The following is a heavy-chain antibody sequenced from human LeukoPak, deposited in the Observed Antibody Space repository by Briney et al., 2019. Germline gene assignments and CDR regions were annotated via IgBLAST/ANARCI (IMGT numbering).Heavy chain of an antibody. CDR1: RFTFSSYG. CDR3: AKDLAGTTGY. Sequence: GGSLRLSCAASRFTFSSYGMSWVRQAPGKGLEWVSSLSGSGNKTYYADSVKGRFTISRDNSKNTLYLQMNSLRAEDTAVYYCAKDLAGTTGYWGQGTLVTVSS. CDR2: LSGSGNKT. V-gene: IGHV3-23*01. D-gene: IGHD1-1*01. J-gene: IGHJ4*02.